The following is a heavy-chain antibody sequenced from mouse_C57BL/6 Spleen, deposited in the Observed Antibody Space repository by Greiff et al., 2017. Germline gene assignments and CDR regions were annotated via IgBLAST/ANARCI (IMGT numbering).Heavy chain of an antibody. CDR3: ASHRWLLEAMDY. CDR1: GFTFSSYT. CDR2: ISGGGGNT. D-gene: IGHD2-3*01. J-gene: IGHJ4*01. Sequence: EVQLVESGGGLVKPGGSLKLSCAASGFTFSSYTMSWVRQTPETRLEWVATISGGGGNTYYPDSVKGRFTISRDNAKNTLYLQMSSLRSEDTALYYCASHRWLLEAMDYWGQGTSVTVSS. V-gene: IGHV5-9*01.